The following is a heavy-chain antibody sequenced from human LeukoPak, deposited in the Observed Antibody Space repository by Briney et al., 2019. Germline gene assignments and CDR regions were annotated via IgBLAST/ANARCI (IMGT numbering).Heavy chain of an antibody. CDR1: GFTFDDYA. V-gene: IGHV3-9*01. D-gene: IGHD3-10*01. Sequence: GRSLRLSCAASGFTFDDYAMHWVRQAPGKGLEWVSGISWNSGSIGYADSVKGRFTISRDNAKNSLYLQMNSLRAEDTALYYCAKDKGSGSYYKFPLDVWGQGTTVTVSS. CDR2: ISWNSGSI. CDR3: AKDKGSGSYYKFPLDV. J-gene: IGHJ6*02.